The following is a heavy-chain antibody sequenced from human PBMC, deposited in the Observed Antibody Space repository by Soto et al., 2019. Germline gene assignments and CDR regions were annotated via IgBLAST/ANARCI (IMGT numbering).Heavy chain of an antibody. CDR3: AKDPRQYYHGRRASNYYSFYMDV. V-gene: IGHV3-30*18. Sequence: QVQLVESGGGVVQPGRSLRLSCAASGFTFSTYAMHWVRQAPGKGLEWVSVISYDGSNKFYANSVEGRFTISRDDSKSTLYLQMDSLGGADTAIYYCAKDPRQYYHGRRASNYYSFYMDVWVKGPTVTVSS. CDR2: ISYDGSNK. J-gene: IGHJ6*03. CDR1: GFTFSTYA. D-gene: IGHD3-10*01.